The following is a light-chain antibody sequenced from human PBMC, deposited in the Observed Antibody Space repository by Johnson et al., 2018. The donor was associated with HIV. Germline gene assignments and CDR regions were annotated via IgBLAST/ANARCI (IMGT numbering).Light chain of an antibody. J-gene: IGLJ1*01. V-gene: IGLV1-51*01. Sequence: QSVLTQPPSVSAAPGQKVTISCSGSSSNIGNNYVSWYQQLPGTAPKFLIYDNNKRPSGIPDRFSGSKSGTSATLGITGLQTGDEADYYCGTWDSSLSQGVFGTGTKVTVL. CDR3: GTWDSSLSQGV. CDR1: SSNIGNNY. CDR2: DNN.